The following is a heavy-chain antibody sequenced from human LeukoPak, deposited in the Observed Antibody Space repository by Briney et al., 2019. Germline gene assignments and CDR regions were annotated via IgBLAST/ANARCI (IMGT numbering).Heavy chain of an antibody. D-gene: IGHD6-13*01. Sequence: SQTLSLTCAISGDSVSSNSAAWNWIRQSPSRGLEWLGRTYYRSKWYNDYAVSVKSRITINPDTSKNQFSLQLNSVTPEDTAVYYCATVKEGFLYSSSWYRLNYWGQGTLVTVSS. CDR1: GDSVSSNSAA. CDR3: ATVKEGFLYSSSWYRLNY. J-gene: IGHJ4*02. V-gene: IGHV6-1*01. CDR2: TYYRSKWYN.